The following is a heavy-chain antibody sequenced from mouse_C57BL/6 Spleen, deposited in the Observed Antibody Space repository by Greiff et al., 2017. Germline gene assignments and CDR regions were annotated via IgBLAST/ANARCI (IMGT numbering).Heavy chain of an antibody. CDR1: GYTFTSYW. Sequence: VQLQQPGTELVKPGASVKLSCKASGYTFTSYWMHWVKQRPGQGLEWIGYINPSNGGTNYNEKFKSKATLTVDKSSSTAYMQLSSLTSEDSAVYYCARDYYGSSYEIAYWGQGTLVTVSA. V-gene: IGHV1-53*01. D-gene: IGHD1-1*01. CDR2: INPSNGGT. CDR3: ARDYYGSSYEIAY. J-gene: IGHJ3*01.